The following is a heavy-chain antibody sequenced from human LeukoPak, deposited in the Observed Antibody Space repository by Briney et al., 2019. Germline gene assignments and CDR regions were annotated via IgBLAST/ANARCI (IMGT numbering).Heavy chain of an antibody. V-gene: IGHV4-59*12. Sequence: KPSETLSLTCTVSGGSISSYYWSWIRQPPGKGLEWIGYIYYSGSTNYNPSLKSRVTISVDTSKNQCSLKVSSVTAADTAVYYCARFLGYCSSTSCYDAFDIWGQGTMATVSS. D-gene: IGHD2-2*01. CDR3: ARFLGYCSSTSCYDAFDI. J-gene: IGHJ3*02. CDR2: IYYSGST. CDR1: GGSISSYY.